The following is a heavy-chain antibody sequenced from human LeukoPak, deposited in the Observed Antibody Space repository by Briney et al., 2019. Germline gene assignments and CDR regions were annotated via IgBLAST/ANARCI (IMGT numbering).Heavy chain of an antibody. D-gene: IGHD2-15*01. J-gene: IGHJ4*02. CDR2: INPSGDST. Sequence: ASVKVSCKASGYTFTSNHIHWVRQAPGQGLEWMGVINPSGDSTSYAQNFQGRVTMTRSTSISTAYMELSSLTSEDTAVYYCARVSLGYCSGGTCYFQDHWGQGTLVTVSS. V-gene: IGHV1-46*01. CDR3: ARVSLGYCSGGTCYFQDH. CDR1: GYTFTSNH.